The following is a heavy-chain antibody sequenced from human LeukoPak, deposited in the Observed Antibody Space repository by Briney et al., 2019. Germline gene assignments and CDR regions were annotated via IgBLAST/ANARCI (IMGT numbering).Heavy chain of an antibody. CDR3: ARDSRGMWLRLIRYYYYYYMDV. CDR2: ISSSSSYI. Sequence: GGSLRLSCAAAGFTFSSYSMNWVRQAPGKGLEWVSSISSSSSYIYCADSVKGRFTISRDNAKNSLYLQMNSLRAEDTAVYCCARDSRGMWLRLIRYYYYYYMDVWGKGTTVTVSS. V-gene: IGHV3-21*01. D-gene: IGHD5-12*01. J-gene: IGHJ6*03. CDR1: GFTFSSYS.